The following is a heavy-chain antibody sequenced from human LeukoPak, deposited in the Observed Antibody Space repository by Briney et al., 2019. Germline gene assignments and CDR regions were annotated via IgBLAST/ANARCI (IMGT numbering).Heavy chain of an antibody. D-gene: IGHD2-2*01. CDR2: TYYKSTWYN. CDR3: ARRLTQYDCFDP. V-gene: IGHV6-1*01. CDR1: GDSVSSNSVT. Sequence: SQTLSLTCAISGDSVSSNSVTWNWIRQSPSRGLEWLGRTYYKSTWYNDYAVSVRGRITVNPDTSKNQFSLHLNSVTPEDTAVYYCARRLTQYDCFDPWGQGILVTVSS. J-gene: IGHJ5*02.